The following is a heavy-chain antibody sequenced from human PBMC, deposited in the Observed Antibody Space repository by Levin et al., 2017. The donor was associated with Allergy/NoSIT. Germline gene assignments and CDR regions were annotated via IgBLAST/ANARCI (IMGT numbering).Heavy chain of an antibody. CDR2: IKSNTDGGTT. V-gene: IGHV3-15*01. J-gene: IGHJ4*02. Sequence: GGSLRLSCAASGFTFNNAWMNWVRQAPGKGLEWVGRIKSNTDGGTTDYAAPVKGRFIISRHDSKTTLYLQMNSLNTDDTAVYYCTTGAMVRGVRDYWGQGTLVTVSS. CDR3: TTGAMVRGVRDY. CDR1: GFTFNNAW. D-gene: IGHD3-10*01.